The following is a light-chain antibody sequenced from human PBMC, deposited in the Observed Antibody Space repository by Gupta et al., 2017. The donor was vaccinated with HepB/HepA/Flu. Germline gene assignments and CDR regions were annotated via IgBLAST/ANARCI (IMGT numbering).Light chain of an antibody. J-gene: IGKJ3*01. Sequence: DIVITQSPDSLAVSLGERATIDCKSSQSVSYSSNHKNYLAWYKQRPGQPPKLLIYGASARASGVPDRFSGSGSGTDCTLTISSLQAEDVAVYYCQQYYGTPPITFGPGTKVDIK. V-gene: IGKV4-1*01. CDR3: QQYYGTPPIT. CDR1: QSVSYSSNHKNY. CDR2: GAS.